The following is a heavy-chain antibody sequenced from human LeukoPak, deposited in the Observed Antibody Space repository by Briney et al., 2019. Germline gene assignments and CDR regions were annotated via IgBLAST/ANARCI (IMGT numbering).Heavy chain of an antibody. CDR3: ARLMPYYDFWSGYSPADAFDI. D-gene: IGHD3-3*01. CDR1: GGSISSGSYY. Sequence: SQTLSLTCTVSGGSISSGSYYWSWIRQPAGKGLEWIGRIYTSGSTNYNPSLKSRVTISLDTSKSQFSLKLGSVTAADTAVYYCARLMPYYDFWSGYSPADAFDIWGQGTMVTVSS. J-gene: IGHJ3*02. CDR2: IYTSGST. V-gene: IGHV4-61*02.